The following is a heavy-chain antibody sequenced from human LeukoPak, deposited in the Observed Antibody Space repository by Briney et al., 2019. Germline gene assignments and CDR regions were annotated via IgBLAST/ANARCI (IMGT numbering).Heavy chain of an antibody. CDR1: GFTFSSYS. CDR3: ARVLDPEDV. CDR2: ISSSSSGI. Sequence: GGSLRLSCAASGFTFSSYSMNWVRQAPGKGLEWVSSISSSSSGIYYADSVKGRFTISRDNAKNSLYLQMNSLRAEDTAVFYCARVLDPEDVWGKGTTVTVSS. D-gene: IGHD1-14*01. V-gene: IGHV3-21*01. J-gene: IGHJ6*04.